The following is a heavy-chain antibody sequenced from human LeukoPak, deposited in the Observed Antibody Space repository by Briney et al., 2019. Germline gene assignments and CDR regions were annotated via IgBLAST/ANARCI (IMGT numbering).Heavy chain of an antibody. D-gene: IGHD3-10*01. Sequence: PGGSLRLSCAASGFTFSNYAMSWARQAPGEGLEWVSTISGTGDTTYYADSLKGRLTISRDNSKNTLYLQMSSLRADDTAVYYCTKGGWGTVLDYWGQGTLVTVSS. CDR3: TKGGWGTVLDY. CDR1: GFTFSNYA. V-gene: IGHV3-23*01. CDR2: ISGTGDTT. J-gene: IGHJ4*02.